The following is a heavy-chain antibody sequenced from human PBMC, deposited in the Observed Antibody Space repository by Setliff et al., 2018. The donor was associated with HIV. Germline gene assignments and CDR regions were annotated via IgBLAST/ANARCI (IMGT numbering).Heavy chain of an antibody. CDR3: ARLRGLNLEPFDY. J-gene: IGHJ4*02. CDR1: GGSISSSSYY. D-gene: IGHD1-1*01. Sequence: SETLSLTCTVSGGSISSSSYYWGWIRQPPGKGLEWIGTIYYSGNTYYNPSLKSRVTISVDTSKNQISLKLGSVTAADTAVYYCARLRGLNLEPFDYWGQGTLVTVSS. V-gene: IGHV4-39*01. CDR2: IYYSGNT.